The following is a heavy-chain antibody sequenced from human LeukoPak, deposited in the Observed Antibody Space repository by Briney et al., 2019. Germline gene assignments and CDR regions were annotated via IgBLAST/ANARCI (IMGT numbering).Heavy chain of an antibody. Sequence: ASVKVSCKXSGGTFSSYAISWVRQAPGQGLEWMGRIIPIFGTANYAQKFQGRVTITTDESTSTAYMELSSLRSEDAAVYYCARELRFLEAFDYWGQGTLVTVSS. CDR1: GGTFSSYA. D-gene: IGHD3-3*01. V-gene: IGHV1-69*05. CDR3: ARELRFLEAFDY. J-gene: IGHJ4*02. CDR2: IIPIFGTA.